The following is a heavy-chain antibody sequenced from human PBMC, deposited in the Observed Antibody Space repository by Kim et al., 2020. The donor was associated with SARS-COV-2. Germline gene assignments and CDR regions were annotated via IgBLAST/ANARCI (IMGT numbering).Heavy chain of an antibody. V-gene: IGHV4-59*08. J-gene: IGHJ3*02. CDR3: ARQRAGDAFDI. Sequence: NYNPSLKSRVTVSGHTSKNQFSLKLSSVTAADTAVYYCARQRAGDAFDICCQGTMVSVSS.